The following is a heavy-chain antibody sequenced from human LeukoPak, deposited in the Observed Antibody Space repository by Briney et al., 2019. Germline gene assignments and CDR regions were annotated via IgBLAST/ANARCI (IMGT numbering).Heavy chain of an antibody. J-gene: IGHJ6*04. Sequence: SETLSLTCYVSGYSINNNYYGGSIRQSPGTGLEWIGSIDRRGNTSYNTSLKSRVTISVDTSKNQFSLKMTSVTAEDTAVYYCARDGYYYVSGSHPDKYYYGRDVWGKGTTVTVSS. CDR2: IDRRGNT. CDR1: GYSINNNYY. V-gene: IGHV4-38-2*02. D-gene: IGHD3-10*01. CDR3: ARDGYYYVSGSHPDKYYYGRDV.